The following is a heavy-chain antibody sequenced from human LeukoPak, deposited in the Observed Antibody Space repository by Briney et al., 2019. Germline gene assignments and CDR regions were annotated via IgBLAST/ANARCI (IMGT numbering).Heavy chain of an antibody. V-gene: IGHV3-53*01. CDR3: ARGCSSTSCYGFDY. CDR2: IYSGGST. J-gene: IGHJ4*02. Sequence: GGSLRLSSAVSGFTVSSKYMSWVPQAPGKGLEWGSVIYSGGSTYYTDSVKGRFTISRDNSKNTLYLQMNSLRAEDTAVYYCARGCSSTSCYGFDYWGQGTLVTVSS. D-gene: IGHD2-2*01. CDR1: GFTVSSKY.